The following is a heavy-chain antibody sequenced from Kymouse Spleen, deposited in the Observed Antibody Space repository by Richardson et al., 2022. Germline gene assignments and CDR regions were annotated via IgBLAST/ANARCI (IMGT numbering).Heavy chain of an antibody. D-gene: IGHD3-3*01. Sequence: QVQLQESGPGLVKPSETLSLTCTVSGGSISSYYWSWIRQPPGKGLEWIGYIYYSGSTNYNPSLKSRVTISVDTSKNQFSLKLSSVTAADTAVYYCARGVRFLEWLLWRYWGQGTLVTVSS. CDR2: IYYSGST. CDR3: ARGVRFLEWLLWRY. CDR1: GGSISSYY. V-gene: IGHV4-59*01. J-gene: IGHJ4*02.